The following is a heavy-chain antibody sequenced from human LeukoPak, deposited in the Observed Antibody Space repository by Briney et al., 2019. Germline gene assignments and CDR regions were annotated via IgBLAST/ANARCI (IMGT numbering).Heavy chain of an antibody. D-gene: IGHD3-10*01. J-gene: IGHJ6*03. CDR1: GGSISSYY. V-gene: IGHV4-34*01. Sequence: SETLSLTCTVSGGSISSYYWSWIRQPPGKGLEWIGEINHSGSTNYNPSLKSRVTISVDTSKNQFSLKLSSVTAADTAVYYCARRGRAALGYYYYYYMDVWGKGTTVTISS. CDR2: INHSGST. CDR3: ARRGRAALGYYYYYYMDV.